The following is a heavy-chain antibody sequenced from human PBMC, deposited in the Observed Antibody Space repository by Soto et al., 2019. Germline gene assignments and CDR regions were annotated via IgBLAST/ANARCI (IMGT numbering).Heavy chain of an antibody. Sequence: ASVKVSCKASGYTFPSYYMHWVRQAPGQGLEWMGIINPSGGSTSYAQKFQGRVTMTRDTSTSTVYMELSSLRSEDTAVYYCAREHSSGWYPLYGMDVWGQGTTVTVSS. CDR3: AREHSSGWYPLYGMDV. CDR2: INPSGGST. D-gene: IGHD6-19*01. J-gene: IGHJ6*02. V-gene: IGHV1-46*01. CDR1: GYTFPSYY.